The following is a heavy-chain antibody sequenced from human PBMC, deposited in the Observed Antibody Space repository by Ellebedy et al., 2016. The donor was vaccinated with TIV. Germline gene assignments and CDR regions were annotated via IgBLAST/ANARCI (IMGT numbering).Heavy chain of an antibody. CDR3: ATSYYDILTGYQDY. Sequence: GESLKISXAASGFTFSSYWMSWVRQAPGKGLEWVANIKQDGSEKYYVDSVKGRFTISRDNAKNSLYLQMNSLRDEDTAVYYCATSYYDILTGYQDYWGQGTLVTVSS. CDR1: GFTFSSYW. CDR2: IKQDGSEK. V-gene: IGHV3-7*01. D-gene: IGHD3-9*01. J-gene: IGHJ4*02.